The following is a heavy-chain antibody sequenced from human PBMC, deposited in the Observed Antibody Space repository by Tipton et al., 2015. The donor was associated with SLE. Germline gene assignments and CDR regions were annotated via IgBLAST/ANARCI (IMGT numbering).Heavy chain of an antibody. D-gene: IGHD7-27*01. CDR3: ARDHTPLGDYYYYYYYTDV. CDR2: IWYDGSNK. V-gene: IGHV3-33*01. J-gene: IGHJ6*03. CDR1: GFTFSSYG. Sequence: SLRLSCAASGFTFSSYGMHWVRQAPGKGLEWVAVIWYDGSNKYYADSVKGRFTISRDNSKNTLYLQMNSLRAEDTAVYYCARDHTPLGDYYYYYYYTDVWGKGTTVTVSS.